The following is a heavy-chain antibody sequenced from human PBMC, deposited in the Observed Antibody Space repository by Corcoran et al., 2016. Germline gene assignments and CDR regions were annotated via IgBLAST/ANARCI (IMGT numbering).Heavy chain of an antibody. CDR1: GFTVSSNY. V-gene: IGHV3-53*01. J-gene: IGHJ6*02. D-gene: IGHD2-8*01. Sequence: EVQLVDSGGGLIQPGGSLRLTCAASGFTVSSNYMRWVRQAPGKGLEWVSVIYSGGSTYYADSVKGRLTISRDNFKNTLYLQMNSLRVEDTAMYYCARGNDDGALDVWGQGTTVTVSS. CDR3: ARGNDDGALDV. CDR2: IYSGGST.